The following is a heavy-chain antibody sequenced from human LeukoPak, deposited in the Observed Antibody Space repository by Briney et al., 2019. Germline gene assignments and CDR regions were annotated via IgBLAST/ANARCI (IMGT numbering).Heavy chain of an antibody. V-gene: IGHV3-33*06. CDR3: AKDRMGSRATYYYDSSGYYYALDY. D-gene: IGHD3-22*01. CDR2: IWYDGSNK. Sequence: QAGGSLRLSCAASGFTFSSYGMHWVRQAPGKGLEWVAVIWYDGSNKYYADSVKGRFTISRDNSKNTLYLQMNSLRAEDTAVYYCAKDRMGSRATYYYDSSGYYYALDYWGQGTLVTVSS. J-gene: IGHJ4*02. CDR1: GFTFSSYG.